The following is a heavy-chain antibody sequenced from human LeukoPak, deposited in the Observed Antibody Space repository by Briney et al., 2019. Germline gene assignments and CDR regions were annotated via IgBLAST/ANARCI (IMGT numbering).Heavy chain of an antibody. V-gene: IGHV4-38-2*01. CDR2: IYHSGST. D-gene: IGHD2-2*02. J-gene: IGHJ4*02. CDR1: GYSISSGYY. Sequence: SETLSLTCAVSGYSISSGYYWGWIRQPPGKGLEWIGSIYHSGSTYYNPSLKSRVTISVDTSKNQFSLKLSSVTAADTAVYYCARRCSRTSCYTSFDYWGQGTLVTVSS. CDR3: ARRCSRTSCYTSFDY.